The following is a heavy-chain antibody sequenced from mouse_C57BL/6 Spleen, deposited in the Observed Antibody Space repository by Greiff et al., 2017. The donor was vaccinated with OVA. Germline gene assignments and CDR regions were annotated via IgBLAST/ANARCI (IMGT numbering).Heavy chain of an antibody. Sequence: QVQLQQPGAELVMPGASVKLSCKASGYTFTSYWMHWVKQRPGQGLEWIGEIDPSDSYTNYNQKFKGKSTLTVDKSSSTAYMQLSSLTSEDSAVYYCARSTNWGYYVDYWGQGTTLTVSS. D-gene: IGHD4-1*01. CDR2: IDPSDSYT. CDR3: ARSTNWGYYVDY. J-gene: IGHJ2*01. CDR1: GYTFTSYW. V-gene: IGHV1-69*01.